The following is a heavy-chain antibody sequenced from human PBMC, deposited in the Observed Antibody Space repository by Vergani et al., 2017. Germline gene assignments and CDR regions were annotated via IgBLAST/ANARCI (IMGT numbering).Heavy chain of an antibody. V-gene: IGHV1-69*11. D-gene: IGHD3-3*01. J-gene: IGHJ4*02. CDR1: GGTFSSYA. Sequence: QVQLVQSGAEVKKPGSSVKVSCKASGGTFSSYAISWVRQAPGQGLEWMGRIIPILGTANYAQKFQVRVTITADESTSTAYRELSSLRSEDTAVFYGARECYDFWSGVCGTCDYWGQGTLVTVSS. CDR3: ARECYDFWSGVCGTCDY. CDR2: IIPILGTA.